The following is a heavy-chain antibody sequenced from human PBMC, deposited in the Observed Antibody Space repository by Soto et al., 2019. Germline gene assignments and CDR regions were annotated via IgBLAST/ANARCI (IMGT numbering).Heavy chain of an antibody. CDR1: GGSFSGYY. D-gene: IGHD1-1*01. J-gene: IGHJ6*02. V-gene: IGHV4-34*01. Sequence: TLSLTCAVYGGSFSGYYWSWIRQPPGKGLEWIGEINHSGSTNYNPSLKSRVTISVDTSKNQFSLKLSSVTAADTAVYYCARRLGTTGTTYGMDVWGQGTTVTVSS. CDR3: ARRLGTTGTTYGMDV. CDR2: INHSGST.